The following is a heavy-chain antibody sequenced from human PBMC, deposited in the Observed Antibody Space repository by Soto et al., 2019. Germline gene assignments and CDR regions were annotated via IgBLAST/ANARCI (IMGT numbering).Heavy chain of an antibody. CDR3: SDSPGSGGSTDGWFDP. V-gene: IGHV3-15*07. D-gene: IGHD3-10*01. J-gene: IGHJ5*02. CDR1: GLTFSNAW. CDR2: IKSKADGETT. Sequence: PGGSLRLSCAASGLTFSNAWMNWVRQVPGKGLEWVGRIKSKADGETTDYAAPVKGRFTISRDDSRNTLYLQMDSLKTEDTAIYYCSDSPGSGGSTDGWFDPWGQGTLVTVS.